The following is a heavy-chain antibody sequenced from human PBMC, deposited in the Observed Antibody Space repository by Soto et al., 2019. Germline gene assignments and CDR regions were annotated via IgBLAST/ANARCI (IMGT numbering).Heavy chain of an antibody. J-gene: IGHJ4*02. CDR2: INSDGSST. CDR1: GFTFSSYW. Sequence: EVQLVESGGGLVQPGGSLRLSCAASGFTFSSYWMHWVRQAPGKGLVWVSRINSDGSSTSYADSVKGRFTISRDNAKXPLYLQMNSLRAEDTAVYYCARDPTYFYDSSGYYDYWGQGTLVTVSS. D-gene: IGHD3-22*01. V-gene: IGHV3-74*01. CDR3: ARDPTYFYDSSGYYDY.